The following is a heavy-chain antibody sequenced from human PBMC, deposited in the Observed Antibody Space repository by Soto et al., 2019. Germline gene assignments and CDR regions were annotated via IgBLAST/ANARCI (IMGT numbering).Heavy chain of an antibody. CDR1: GGTPSNSA. J-gene: IGHJ6*02. V-gene: IGHV1-69*01. CDR3: AGGRIVVVGSRAYYGMDV. Sequence: QVHLLLQSGAEVKKPGSSGKVSCKASGGTPSNSAISWVRQAPGQGLEWMGGIIPVFGLVKYAQNFQGRVTITADESTNTAYMELRSLRPEDTAVYYCAGGRIVVVGSRAYYGMDVWGQGTTVTVSS. D-gene: IGHD3-22*01. CDR2: IIPVFGLV.